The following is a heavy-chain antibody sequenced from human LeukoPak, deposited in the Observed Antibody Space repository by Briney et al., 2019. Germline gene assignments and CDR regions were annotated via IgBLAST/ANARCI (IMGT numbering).Heavy chain of an antibody. J-gene: IGHJ4*02. CDR1: GITFRSYA. CDR3: ARWGAQSGSYRVVDC. Sequence: PGGSLRLSCAASGITFRSYAMSWVRQARGKGLEWVSAINGDGGSTYYADSAKGRFTISRDNSNNTLFLQMNSLRVEDTAVYYCARWGAQSGSYRVVDCWGRGTLVTVSS. CDR2: INGDGGST. D-gene: IGHD3-10*01. V-gene: IGHV3-23*01.